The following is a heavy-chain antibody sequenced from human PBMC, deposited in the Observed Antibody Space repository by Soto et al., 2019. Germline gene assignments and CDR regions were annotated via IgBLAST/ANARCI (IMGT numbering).Heavy chain of an antibody. V-gene: IGHV4-34*01. CDR1: GGSFSGYY. D-gene: IGHD5-18*01. J-gene: IGHJ5*02. Sequence: SETLSLTCAVYGGSFSGYYRSWIRQPPGKGLEWIGEINHSGSTNYNPSLKSRVTISVDTSKNQFSLKLSSVTAADTAVYYCARARLQLWLIVNWFDPWGQGTLVTVSS. CDR2: INHSGST. CDR3: ARARLQLWLIVNWFDP.